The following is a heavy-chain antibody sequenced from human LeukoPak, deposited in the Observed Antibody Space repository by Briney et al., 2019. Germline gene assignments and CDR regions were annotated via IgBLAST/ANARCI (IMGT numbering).Heavy chain of an antibody. CDR1: GGTFNSYA. CDR3: ARDDTMVRGPTGY. D-gene: IGHD3-10*01. CDR2: IIPIFGIA. V-gene: IGHV1-69*04. J-gene: IGHJ4*02. Sequence: ASVKVSCKASGGTFNSYAISWVRQAPGQGLEWMGRIIPIFGIANYAQKFQGRVTITADKSTSTAYMELSSLRSEDTAVYYCARDDTMVRGPTGYWGQGTLVTVSS.